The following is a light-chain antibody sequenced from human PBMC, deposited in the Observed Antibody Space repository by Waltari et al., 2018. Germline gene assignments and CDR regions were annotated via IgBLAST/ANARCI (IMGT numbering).Light chain of an antibody. J-gene: IGKJ5*01. CDR2: DAS. V-gene: IGKV1-5*01. Sequence: DIQMTQSPSTVSASRGDRFTITCRASQNLNTFLSWYQQKPGAVPNLLIYDASTLERGVPSRFSGSGSGTHFTLTISGLQPDDFATYYCQQYYDYPINFGQGTRL. CDR1: QNLNTF. CDR3: QQYYDYPIN.